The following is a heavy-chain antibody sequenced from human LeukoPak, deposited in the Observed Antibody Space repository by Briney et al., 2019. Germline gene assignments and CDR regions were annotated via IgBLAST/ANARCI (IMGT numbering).Heavy chain of an antibody. CDR1: GFSFSSYT. V-gene: IGHV3-48*02. CDR3: ARGINYAFDI. D-gene: IGHD1-7*01. CDR2: ITKSGSTI. J-gene: IGHJ3*02. Sequence: PGGSLRLSCAASGFSFSSYTMNWVRQAPGKGLEWVPHITKSGSTIYHADSVKGRFTIPRDNAKNSLYLQMNSLRDEDTAVYYCARGINYAFDIWGQGTMVTVSS.